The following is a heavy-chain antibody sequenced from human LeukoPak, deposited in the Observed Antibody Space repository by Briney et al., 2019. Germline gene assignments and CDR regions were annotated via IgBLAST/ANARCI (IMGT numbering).Heavy chain of an antibody. D-gene: IGHD3-3*01. CDR3: ARGAPYYDFWSGYSQGFDY. V-gene: IGHV3-30-3*01. J-gene: IGHJ4*02. Sequence: GGSLRLSCAASGFTFSSYAMHWVRQAPGKGLEWVAVISYDGSNKYYADSVKGRFTISRDNSKNTPYLQMNSLRAEDTAVYYCARGAPYYDFWSGYSQGFDYWGQGTLVTVSS. CDR2: ISYDGSNK. CDR1: GFTFSSYA.